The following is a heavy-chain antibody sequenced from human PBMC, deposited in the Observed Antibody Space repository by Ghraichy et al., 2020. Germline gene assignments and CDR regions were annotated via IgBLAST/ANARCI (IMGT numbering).Heavy chain of an antibody. CDR3: VRMTGYYHYFDY. CDR2: IRSSGSTI. V-gene: IGHV3-48*03. D-gene: IGHD3-9*01. J-gene: IGHJ4*02. Sequence: GESLNISCAASGFTFSSYEMNWVRQAPGQGLEWVSYIRSSGSTIYYADSVKGRFTISRDNAKNSLFLQMNNLRAEDTAVYYCVRMTGYYHYFDYWGQGILVTVSS. CDR1: GFTFSSYE.